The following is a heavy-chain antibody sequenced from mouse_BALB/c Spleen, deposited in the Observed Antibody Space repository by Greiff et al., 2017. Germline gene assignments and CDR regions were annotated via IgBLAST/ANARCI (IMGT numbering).Heavy chain of an antibody. V-gene: IGHV2-6-7*01. Sequence: VQGVESGPGLVAPSQSLSITCTVSGFSLTGYGVNWVRQPPGKGLEWLGMIWGDGSTDYNSALKSRLSISKDNSKSQVFLKMNSLQTDDTARYYCAREGDGYYGYFDYWGQGTTLTVSS. J-gene: IGHJ2*01. CDR1: GFSLTGYG. CDR3: AREGDGYYGYFDY. D-gene: IGHD2-3*01. CDR2: IWGDGST.